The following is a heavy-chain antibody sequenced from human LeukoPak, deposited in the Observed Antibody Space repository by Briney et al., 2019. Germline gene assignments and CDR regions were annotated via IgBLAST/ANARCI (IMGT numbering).Heavy chain of an antibody. CDR2: ISSSGSTI. J-gene: IGHJ4*02. D-gene: IGHD4-23*01. V-gene: IGHV3-11*04. CDR1: GFTFSDYY. CDR3: ARVGVDYSGNVLKYFFDY. Sequence: GGSLRLSCAASGFTFSDYYMTWIRQAPGKGLEWVSYISSSGSTIYYTDSVKGRFTISRDNAKNSLYLQMNSLRAEDTAVYYCARVGVDYSGNVLKYFFDYWGQGTLVTVSS.